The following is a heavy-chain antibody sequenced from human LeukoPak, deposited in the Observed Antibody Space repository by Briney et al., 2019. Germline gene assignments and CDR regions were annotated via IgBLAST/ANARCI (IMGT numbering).Heavy chain of an antibody. V-gene: IGHV3-74*03. CDR3: ARGPYDFWSGYYRNYFDY. CDR1: GFTFSSFW. J-gene: IGHJ4*02. D-gene: IGHD3-3*01. CDR2: INSDGSST. Sequence: GGSLRLSCAASGFTFSSFWMHWVRQAPGKGLVWVSRINSDGSSTKYADSVKGRFTISRDNAKNTLYLQMNSLRAEDTAVYYCARGPYDFWSGYYRNYFDYWGQGTLVTVSS.